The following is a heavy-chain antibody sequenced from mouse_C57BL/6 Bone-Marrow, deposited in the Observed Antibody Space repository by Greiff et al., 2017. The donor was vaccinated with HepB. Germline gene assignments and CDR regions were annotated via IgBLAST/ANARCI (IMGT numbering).Heavy chain of an antibody. Sequence: EVQLQQSGAELVRPGASVKLSCTASGFIIKDYYMHWVKQRPEQGLEWIGRIDPEDGDTEYAPKFQGKATMTADTSSNTAYLQLSSLTSEDTAVYYCTTTIYYGNLLAMDYWGQGTSVTVSS. D-gene: IGHD2-1*01. J-gene: IGHJ4*01. CDR3: TTTIYYGNLLAMDY. CDR1: GFIIKDYY. V-gene: IGHV14-1*01. CDR2: IDPEDGDT.